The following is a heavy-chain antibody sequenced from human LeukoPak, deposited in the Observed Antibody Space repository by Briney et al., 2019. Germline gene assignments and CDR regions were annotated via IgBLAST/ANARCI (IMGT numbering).Heavy chain of an antibody. Sequence: SETLSLTCTVSGDSISSGSHSWTWIRQPPGKGLEWIGYIYHSGGTYFNPSLRSRVTMSVDRSKNQFSLKLSSVTAADTAVCYCARDGSGYSTWFDPWGQGTLVTVSS. CDR3: ARDGSGYSTWFDP. D-gene: IGHD3-22*01. CDR2: IYHSGGT. CDR1: GDSISSGSHS. J-gene: IGHJ5*02. V-gene: IGHV4-30-2*01.